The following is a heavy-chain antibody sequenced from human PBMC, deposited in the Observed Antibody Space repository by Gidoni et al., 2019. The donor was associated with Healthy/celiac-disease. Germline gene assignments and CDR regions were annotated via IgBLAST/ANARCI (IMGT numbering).Heavy chain of an antibody. Sequence: QLQLQESGPGLVKPSETLSLTCTVSGCSISSSSYYGGWIRQPPGKGLEWIGSICYSGSTYYNPSLKSRVTISVDTSKNQFSLKLSSVTAADTAVYYCARQIAFTVVESAGFDYWGQGTLVTVSS. D-gene: IGHD3-3*02. CDR2: ICYSGST. CDR3: ARQIAFTVVESAGFDY. V-gene: IGHV4-39*01. J-gene: IGHJ4*02. CDR1: GCSISSSSYY.